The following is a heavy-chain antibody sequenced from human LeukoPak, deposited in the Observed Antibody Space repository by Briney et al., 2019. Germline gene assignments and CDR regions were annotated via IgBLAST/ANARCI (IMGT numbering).Heavy chain of an antibody. CDR2: IFHTGTT. CDR1: GTSISNNNW. CDR3: AVLEGYYSGSGNYS. V-gene: IGHV4-4*02. D-gene: IGHD3-10*01. J-gene: IGHJ4*02. Sequence: PSETLPLTCAVSGTSISNNNWWNWVRQPPGKGLEWVGDIFHTGTTNYNSSLKSRVTISLDKSKNQFSLKLTSVTAADTAVYYCAVLEGYYSGSGNYSWGQGTLVTVSS.